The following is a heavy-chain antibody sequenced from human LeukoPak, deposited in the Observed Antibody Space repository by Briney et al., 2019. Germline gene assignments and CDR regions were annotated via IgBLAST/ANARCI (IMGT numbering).Heavy chain of an antibody. CDR3: ARLSYGDYVPDAFAI. CDR2: IYYSGST. J-gene: IGHJ3*02. CDR1: GGSISSYY. Sequence: SETLSLTCTVSGGSISSYYWSWIRQPPGKGLEWIGYIYYSGSTNYNPSLKSRVTISVDTSKNQFSLKLSSVTAADTAVYYCARLSYGDYVPDAFAIWGQGTMVTVSS. V-gene: IGHV4-59*01. D-gene: IGHD4-17*01.